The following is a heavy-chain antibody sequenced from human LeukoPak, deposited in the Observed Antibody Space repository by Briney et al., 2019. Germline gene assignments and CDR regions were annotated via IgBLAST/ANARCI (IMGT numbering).Heavy chain of an antibody. J-gene: IGHJ4*02. CDR2: IYTSGST. D-gene: IGHD4-17*01. Sequence: SETLSLTCTVSGGSISNYYWNWIRQPAGKELEWIGRIYTSGSTNYNPSLKSRLTMSMDTSKNQFSLRLSSVTAADTAVCYCARASDDFGDYGFDYWGQGTLVTVSS. CDR3: ARASDDFGDYGFDY. CDR1: GGSISNYY. V-gene: IGHV4-4*07.